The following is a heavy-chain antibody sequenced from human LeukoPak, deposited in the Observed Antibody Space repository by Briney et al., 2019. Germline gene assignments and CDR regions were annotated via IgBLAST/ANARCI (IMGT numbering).Heavy chain of an antibody. CDR3: ATETYYDSSGPHFDY. J-gene: IGHJ4*02. CDR1: GGSISSSTSY. Sequence: PSETLSLTCTVSGGSISSSTSYWGWIRQPPGKGLEWIGEIYHTGNTNYNPSLKSRVTISVDKSKNQFSLKLSSVTAADTAVYYCATETYYDSSGPHFDYWGQGTLVTVSS. D-gene: IGHD3-22*01. CDR2: IYHTGNT. V-gene: IGHV4-39*07.